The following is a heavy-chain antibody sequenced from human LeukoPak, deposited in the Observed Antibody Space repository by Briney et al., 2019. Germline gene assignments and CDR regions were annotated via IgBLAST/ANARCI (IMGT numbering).Heavy chain of an antibody. CDR2: IGGSGAST. D-gene: IGHD3-10*01. CDR1: GFTFSNYA. CDR3: AKDRYVSLIRGVTDY. V-gene: IGHV3-23*01. Sequence: PGGSLRLSCAASGFTFSNYAMSWVRQAPGKGLEWVSGIGGSGASTYYTDSVKGRFTISRDNSKDTLYLQMNSLRAEDTAIYYCAKDRYVSLIRGVTDYWGQGTLVAVSS. J-gene: IGHJ4*02.